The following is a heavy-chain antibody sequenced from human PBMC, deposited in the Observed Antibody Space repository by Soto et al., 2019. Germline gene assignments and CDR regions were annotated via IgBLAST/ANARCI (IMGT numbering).Heavy chain of an antibody. Sequence: SETLSLTCVVYGGSFSGYYWSWIRQPPGKGLEWIGEINHSGSTNYNPSLKSRVTISVDTSKNQFSLKLSSVTAADTAVYYCARGGYKLSSSWYVKRNYYYYYGMDVWGQGTTGTVS. CDR1: GGSFSGYY. CDR2: INHSGST. CDR3: ARGGYKLSSSWYVKRNYYYYYGMDV. D-gene: IGHD6-13*01. J-gene: IGHJ6*01. V-gene: IGHV4-34*01.